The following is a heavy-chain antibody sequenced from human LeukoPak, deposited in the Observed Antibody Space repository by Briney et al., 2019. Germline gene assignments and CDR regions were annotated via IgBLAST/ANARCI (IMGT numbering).Heavy chain of an antibody. V-gene: IGHV1-18*01. CDR2: ISAYNGNT. Sequence: ASVKVSCKASGYTFTSYGMSWVRQAPGQGLEWMGWISAYNGNTNYAQKLQGRVTMTTDTSTSTAYMELTSLRSDDTAVYYCAREKVQLERRGLPRYCWFDPWGQGTLGTVSS. D-gene: IGHD1-1*01. CDR1: GYTFTSYG. J-gene: IGHJ5*02. CDR3: AREKVQLERRGLPRYCWFDP.